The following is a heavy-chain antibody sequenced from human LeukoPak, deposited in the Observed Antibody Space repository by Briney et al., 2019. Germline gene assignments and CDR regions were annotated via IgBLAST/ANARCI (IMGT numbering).Heavy chain of an antibody. CDR3: ARGSRYCSSTSCYQECYYYYMDV. CDR2: INPNSGGT. D-gene: IGHD2-2*01. Sequence: RASVRVSCKASGYTFTASYMHWVRQAPGQGLEWMGWINPNSGGTNYAQKFQGRVTMTRDTSISTAYMELSRLRSDDTAVYYCARGSRYCSSTSCYQECYYYYMDVWGKGTTVTVSS. CDR1: GYTFTASY. J-gene: IGHJ6*03. V-gene: IGHV1-2*02.